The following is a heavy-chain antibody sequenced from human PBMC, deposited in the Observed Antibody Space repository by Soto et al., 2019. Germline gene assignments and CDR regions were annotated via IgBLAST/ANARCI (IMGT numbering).Heavy chain of an antibody. J-gene: IGHJ4*02. D-gene: IGHD2-21*02. Sequence: QVQLVQSGAGVKKPGASVTVSCKASGDTFTTYYLHWVRQAPGQGLEWLGMINPSGGGATYAQKFLGRLTMTRDTSTTTVDRELSSLISEDTAVYYCVRGGSVVVVTSPFDYWGQGTLVTVSS. CDR3: VRGGSVVVVTSPFDY. CDR2: INPSGGGA. V-gene: IGHV1-46*03. CDR1: GDTFTTYY.